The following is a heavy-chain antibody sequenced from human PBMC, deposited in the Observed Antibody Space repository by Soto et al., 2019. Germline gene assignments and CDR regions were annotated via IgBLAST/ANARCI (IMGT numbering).Heavy chain of an antibody. CDR1: GYTFTSYG. CDR3: ARDLSTTGTTAFDI. J-gene: IGHJ3*02. V-gene: IGHV1-18*01. Sequence: ASVKVSCKASGYTFTSYGISWVRQAPGQGLEWMGWISAYNGNTNYAQKLQGRVTMTTDTSTSTAYMELRSLRSDDTAVYYCARDLSTTGTTAFDIWGQGTMVTVSS. CDR2: ISAYNGNT. D-gene: IGHD1-1*01.